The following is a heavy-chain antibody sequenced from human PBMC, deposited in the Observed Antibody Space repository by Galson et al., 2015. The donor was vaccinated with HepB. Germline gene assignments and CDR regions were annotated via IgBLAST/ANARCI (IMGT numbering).Heavy chain of an antibody. CDR1: GYPFTNYY. J-gene: IGHJ6*02. CDR2: INPSSDYT. CDR3: ARELGVVEDGLDV. V-gene: IGHV1-46*03. D-gene: IGHD2-15*01. Sequence: SVKVSCKASGYPFTNYYMHWARQAPGQGLEWMGIINPSSDYTSYAQKFQGRVTMTRDTSTSTVYMELSSLRSEDTAVYYCARELGVVEDGLDVWGQGTTVTVSS.